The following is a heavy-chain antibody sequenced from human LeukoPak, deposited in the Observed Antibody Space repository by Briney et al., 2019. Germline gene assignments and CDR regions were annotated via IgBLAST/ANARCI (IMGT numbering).Heavy chain of an antibody. CDR3: ARASSGNYYYYYYMDV. J-gene: IGHJ6*03. CDR2: ISSSSSYI. Sequence: LEWVSSISSSSSYIYYADSVKGRFTISRDNAKNSLYLQMNSLRAEDTAVYYCARASSGNYYYYYYMDVWGKGTTVTVSS. V-gene: IGHV3-21*01. D-gene: IGHD6-19*01.